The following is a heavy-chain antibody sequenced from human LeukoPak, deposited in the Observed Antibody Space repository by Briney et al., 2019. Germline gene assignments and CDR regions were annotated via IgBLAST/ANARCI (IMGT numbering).Heavy chain of an antibody. V-gene: IGHV4-59*01. CDR1: GGPISDYY. CDR3: ARLHLDYLDY. Sequence: SETLSLTCTVSGGPISDYYWSWIRQPPGKGLEWIGYSYYTGVTNYNPSLKSRVSISVDTSKKQFSLNLASVTTADTAVYYCARLHLDYLDYWGQGAVVTVSS. CDR2: SYYTGVT. J-gene: IGHJ4*02.